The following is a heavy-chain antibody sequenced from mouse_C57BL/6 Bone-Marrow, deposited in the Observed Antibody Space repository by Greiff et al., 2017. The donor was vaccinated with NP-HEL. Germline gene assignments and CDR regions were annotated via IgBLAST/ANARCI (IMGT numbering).Heavy chain of an antibody. D-gene: IGHD1-1*01. Sequence: EVKLVESGGGLVKPGGSLKLSCAASGFTFSDYGMHWVRQAPEKGLEWVAYISSGSSTIYYADTVKGRFTISRDNAKNTLFLQMTSLRSEDTAMYYCARAYGSSLSYAMDYWGQGTSVTVSS. CDR1: GFTFSDYG. V-gene: IGHV5-17*01. CDR2: ISSGSSTI. J-gene: IGHJ4*01. CDR3: ARAYGSSLSYAMDY.